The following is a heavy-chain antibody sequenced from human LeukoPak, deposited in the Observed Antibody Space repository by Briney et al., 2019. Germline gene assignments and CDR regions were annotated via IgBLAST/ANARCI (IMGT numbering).Heavy chain of an antibody. CDR2: IYTSGST. J-gene: IGHJ6*02. Sequence: PSKTLSLTCTVSGGSISSYYWSWIRQPAGKGLEWIGRIYTSGSTNYNPSLKSRVTMSVDTPKNQFSLKLSSVTAADTAVYYCARDRTVTTKYYYYYGMDVWGQGTTVTVSS. V-gene: IGHV4-4*07. CDR1: GGSISSYY. D-gene: IGHD4-17*01. CDR3: ARDRTVTTKYYYYYGMDV.